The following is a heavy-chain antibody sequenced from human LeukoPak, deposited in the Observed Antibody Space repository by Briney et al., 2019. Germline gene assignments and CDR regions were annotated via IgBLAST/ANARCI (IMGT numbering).Heavy chain of an antibody. D-gene: IGHD3-22*01. V-gene: IGHV3-72*01. CDR2: SRNKAKSYTT. CDR1: GFTLSEHY. J-gene: IGHJ4*02. Sequence: GGSLRLSCATSGFTLSEHYVDWVREGPGKGLEWVGRSRNKAKSYTTEYAASAKGRFTISMDDSQNSVYLQMNSLRSEDTAVYSCAKVSDSPGYSYEYWGQGTLVTVSS. CDR3: AKVSDSPGYSYEY.